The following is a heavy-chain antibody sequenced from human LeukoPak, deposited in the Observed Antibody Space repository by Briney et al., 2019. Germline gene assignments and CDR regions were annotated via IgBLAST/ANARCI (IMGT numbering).Heavy chain of an antibody. D-gene: IGHD3-22*01. CDR2: IHSSGKT. CDR1: GDSIGNYY. J-gene: IGHJ4*02. V-gene: IGHV4-4*09. CDR3: ARGYFDTSGYCNPFDF. Sequence: SETLSLTCTVSGDSIGNYYWSWIRQTPGKGLEWIGYIHSSGKTYYNPSLKSRLTISIDTSKNQFSLELNSVTAAGTAVYFCARGYFDTSGYCNPFDFWGQGTLVTVSS.